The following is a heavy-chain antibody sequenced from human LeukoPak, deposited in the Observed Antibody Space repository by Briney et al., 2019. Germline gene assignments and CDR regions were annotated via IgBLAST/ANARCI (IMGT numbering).Heavy chain of an antibody. V-gene: IGHV2-70*20. CDR1: GFSLSTSGMF. CDR3: ARTSRSEYYFDY. Sequence: SGPALVKPTQTLTLTCTFSGFSLSTSGMFVSWVRQPPGKALEWLALIDWDDDKYYSTSLKTRLTISKDTSKNQVVLTMTNMDPVDTATYYCARTSRSEYYFDYWGQGTLVTVSS. J-gene: IGHJ4*02. CDR2: IDWDDDK.